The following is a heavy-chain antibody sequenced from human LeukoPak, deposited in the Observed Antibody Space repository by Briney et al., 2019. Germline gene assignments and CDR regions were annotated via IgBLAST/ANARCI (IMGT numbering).Heavy chain of an antibody. J-gene: IGHJ4*02. CDR1: GFTFSSYS. V-gene: IGHV3-48*01. Sequence: GGSLRLSCAASGFTFSSYSMNWVRQAPGKGLEWLSYIGSNINTMYYADSVKGRFTISRDNSKNTLYLQMNSLRAEDTAVYYCAKLQWLLYGGFDYWGQGTLVTVSS. CDR2: IGSNINTM. D-gene: IGHD3-3*01. CDR3: AKLQWLLYGGFDY.